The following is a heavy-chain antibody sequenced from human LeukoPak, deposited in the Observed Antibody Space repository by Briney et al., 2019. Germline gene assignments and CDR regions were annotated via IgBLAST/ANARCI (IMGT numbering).Heavy chain of an antibody. D-gene: IGHD6-13*01. CDR3: ARDWGIAAATPYYFGH. Sequence: SETLSLTCTVSVGPISSGNYYYSWIRQSAGKGMEWIGNIYMSGSTRYNPSLMSRVAMSVDTSKNQFSLKISSATAADTAVYYCARDWGIAAATPYYFGHWGQGILVTVSS. J-gene: IGHJ4*02. CDR1: VGPISSGNYY. CDR2: IYMSGST. V-gene: IGHV4-61*09.